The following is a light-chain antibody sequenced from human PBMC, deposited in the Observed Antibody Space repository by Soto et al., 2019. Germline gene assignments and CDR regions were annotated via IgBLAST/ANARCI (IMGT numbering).Light chain of an antibody. V-gene: IGLV1-44*01. CDR2: LND. CDR3: AAWDDSLNAL. J-gene: IGLJ1*01. CDR1: SSNIGSNT. Sequence: QSVLTQPPSASGTPGQRVTISCSGSSSNIGSNTVNWYQQLPGTAPKLLIYLNDQRPSGVPDRFSGSKSGTSAFLAISGLQSEDEADYYCAAWDDSLNALFGTGTKLTVL.